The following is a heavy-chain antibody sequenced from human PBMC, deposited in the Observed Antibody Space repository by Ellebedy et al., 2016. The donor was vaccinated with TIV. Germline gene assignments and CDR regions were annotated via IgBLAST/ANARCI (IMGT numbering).Heavy chain of an antibody. CDR3: ATDGSYGDFRSPAHAFER. CDR1: GFSFSNYW. J-gene: IGHJ3*02. Sequence: GGSLRLSCAASGFSFSNYWMSWVRQAPGRGLEWVANINQDESQRYYVDSVKGRFTISRDNTKSSLYLQMNNLSAEDSAVYYCATDGSYGDFRSPAHAFERWGQGTMVSVSS. V-gene: IGHV3-7*01. CDR2: INQDESQR. D-gene: IGHD4-17*01.